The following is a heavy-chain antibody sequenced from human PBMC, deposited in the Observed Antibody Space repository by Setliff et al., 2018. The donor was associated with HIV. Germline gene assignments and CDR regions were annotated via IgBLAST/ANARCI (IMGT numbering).Heavy chain of an antibody. J-gene: IGHJ4*02. V-gene: IGHV3-21*01. CDR1: GFNFSSHT. D-gene: IGHD6-6*01. Sequence: PGGSLRLSCAASGFNFSSHTMNWIRQAPGKGLEWVSSISSTGTYIYYVDSMKGRLTISRDNAKNSLYLQINSLRAEDTAVYYCATMLRTTARHDYFDYWGQGTLVTVSS. CDR3: ATMLRTTARHDYFDY. CDR2: ISSTGTYI.